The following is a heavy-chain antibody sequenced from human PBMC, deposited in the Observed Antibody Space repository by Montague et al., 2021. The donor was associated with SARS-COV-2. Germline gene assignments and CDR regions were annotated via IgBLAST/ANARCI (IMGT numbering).Heavy chain of an antibody. J-gene: IGHJ6*02. CDR1: GFTFSSYW. CDR3: ARDYYDAHYGMDV. V-gene: IGHV3-74*01. Sequence: SLRLSCAASGFTFSSYWMHWVRQAPGKGLVRVSCINSDGSITKNADSVKGRFTISRDNAKNTLYLQMNSLRAEDTAVYYCARDYYDAHYGMDVWGQGTTVTVSS. CDR2: INSDGSIT. D-gene: IGHD1-26*01.